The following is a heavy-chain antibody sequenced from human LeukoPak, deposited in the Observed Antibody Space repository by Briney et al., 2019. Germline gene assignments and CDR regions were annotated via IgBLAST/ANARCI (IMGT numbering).Heavy chain of an antibody. D-gene: IGHD2-21*01. Sequence: SETLSLTCTVSGASMSNSFWSWIRQPAGKGLEWIGRIYSSGRTNYNPSLKSRVTLSIDTSNNQFSLKLTSVTAADTASYYCARAPAGCGGTCSFDYWGKGTLVTVSS. J-gene: IGHJ4*02. CDR1: GASMSNSF. V-gene: IGHV4-4*07. CDR2: IYSSGRT. CDR3: ARAPAGCGGTCSFDY.